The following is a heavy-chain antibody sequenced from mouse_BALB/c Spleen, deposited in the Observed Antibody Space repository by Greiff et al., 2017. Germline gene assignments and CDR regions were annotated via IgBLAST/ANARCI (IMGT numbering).Heavy chain of an antibody. CDR1: GFTFSSFG. D-gene: IGHD2-4*01. V-gene: IGHV5-17*02. Sequence: EVKLMESGGGLVQPGGSRKLSCAASGFTFSSFGMHWVRQAPEKGLEWVAYISSGSSTIYYADTVKGRFTISRDNPKNTLFLQMTSLRSEDTAMYYCARGSTMITNYAMDYWGQGTSVTVSS. CDR3: ARGSTMITNYAMDY. J-gene: IGHJ4*01. CDR2: ISSGSSTI.